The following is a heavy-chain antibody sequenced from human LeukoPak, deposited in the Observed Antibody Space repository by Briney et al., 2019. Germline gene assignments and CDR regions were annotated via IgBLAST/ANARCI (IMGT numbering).Heavy chain of an antibody. CDR3: AKDQPEAYFDY. CDR2: IRTDGSID. Sequence: GGSLRLSCAASGFTFSIYWMSWVRQAPGKGLEWVAFIRTDGSIDYYADSVRGRFTISRDNAKNTLYLQMNSLRAEDAALYYCAKDQPEAYFDYWGQGALVTVSS. CDR1: GFTFSIYW. V-gene: IGHV3-30*02. J-gene: IGHJ4*02. D-gene: IGHD1-14*01.